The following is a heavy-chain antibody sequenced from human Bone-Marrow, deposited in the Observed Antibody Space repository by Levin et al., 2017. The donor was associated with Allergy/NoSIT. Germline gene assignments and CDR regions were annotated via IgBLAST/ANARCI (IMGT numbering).Heavy chain of an antibody. D-gene: IGHD3-22*01. V-gene: IGHV4-34*01. CDR3: ARLWLLTPFFWYFDL. Sequence: SETLSLTCAVYGGSFSGYYWSWIRQPPGKGLEWIGEINHSGSTNYNPSLKSRVTISVDTSKNQFSLKLSSVTAADTAVYYCARLWLLTPFFWYFDLWGRGTLVTVSS. J-gene: IGHJ2*01. CDR2: INHSGST. CDR1: GGSFSGYY.